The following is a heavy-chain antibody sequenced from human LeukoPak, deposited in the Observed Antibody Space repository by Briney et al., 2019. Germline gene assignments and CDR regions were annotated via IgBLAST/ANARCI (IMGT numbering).Heavy chain of an antibody. D-gene: IGHD6-6*01. CDR1: GFIFSNYW. CDR3: ASSEGGIAARPDDY. CDR2: IKQDGSEK. V-gene: IGHV3-7*01. Sequence: GGSLRLSCAASGFIFSNYWMSWVRQAPGKGLEWVGNIKQDGSEKYYVDSVKGRFTIPRDNAKNSLYLQMNSLRAEDTAVYYCASSEGGIAARPDDYWGQGTLVTVSS. J-gene: IGHJ4*02.